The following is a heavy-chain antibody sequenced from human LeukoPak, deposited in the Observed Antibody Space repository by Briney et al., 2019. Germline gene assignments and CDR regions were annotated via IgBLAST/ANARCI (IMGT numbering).Heavy chain of an antibody. Sequence: ASVKVSCKTSGYTFTNYDINWVRQATGQGLEWMGWVDPNSGNAGYAQNFQGRVTITRDTSTTTAFMELSSLRSEDTAVYYCAKDQTAAVGQLDYWGQGTVVTVSS. D-gene: IGHD6-13*01. CDR1: GYTFTNYD. V-gene: IGHV1-8*03. CDR3: AKDQTAAVGQLDY. CDR2: VDPNSGNA. J-gene: IGHJ4*02.